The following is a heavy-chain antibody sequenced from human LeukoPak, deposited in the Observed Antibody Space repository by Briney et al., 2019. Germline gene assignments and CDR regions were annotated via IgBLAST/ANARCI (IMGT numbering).Heavy chain of an antibody. CDR3: ARDLDILTGYYDY. J-gene: IGHJ4*02. D-gene: IGHD3-9*01. CDR2: ISYDGSNK. CDR1: GFTFSSYA. V-gene: IGHV3-30-3*01. Sequence: GRSLRLSCAASGFTFSSYAMHWVRQAPGKGLEWVAVISYDGSNKYYADSVKGRFTISRDNSKNTLYLQMNSLRAEDTAVYYCARDLDILTGYYDYWGQGTLVTVSS.